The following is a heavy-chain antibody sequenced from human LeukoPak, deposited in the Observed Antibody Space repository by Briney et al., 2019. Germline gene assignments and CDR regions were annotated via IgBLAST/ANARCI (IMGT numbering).Heavy chain of an antibody. Sequence: ASVKVSCKASGYTFTSYAISWARQAPGQALEWMGRIIPIFGTANYAQKFQGRVTITTDESTSTAYMELSSLRSEDTAVYYCARHKLSPRDYGVQDEYFQHWGQGTLVTVSS. J-gene: IGHJ1*01. CDR1: GYTFTSYA. V-gene: IGHV1-69*05. CDR3: ARHKLSPRDYGVQDEYFQH. CDR2: IIPIFGTA. D-gene: IGHD4-17*01.